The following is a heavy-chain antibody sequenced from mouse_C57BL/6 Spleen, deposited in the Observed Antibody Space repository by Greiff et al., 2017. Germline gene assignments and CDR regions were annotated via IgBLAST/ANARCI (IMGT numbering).Heavy chain of an antibody. D-gene: IGHD1-1*01. CDR2: IDPSDSYT. V-gene: IGHV1-69*01. Sequence: QVQLQQPGAELVMPGASVKLSCKASGYTFTSYWMPWVKQRPGQGLEWIGEIDPSDSYTNYNQKFKGKSSLTVDKSSSTAYMQLSSLTSKDSAVCYCAITTVAYFDYWGQGTTLTVSS. CDR1: GYTFTSYW. J-gene: IGHJ2*01. CDR3: AITTVAYFDY.